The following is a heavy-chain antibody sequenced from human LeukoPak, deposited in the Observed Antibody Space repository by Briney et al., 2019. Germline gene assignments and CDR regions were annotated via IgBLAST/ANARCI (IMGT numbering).Heavy chain of an antibody. CDR3: AKGGHGDYGWFDP. CDR2: ISWSSGSI. D-gene: IGHD4-17*01. Sequence: PGGSLRLSCAASGFTFDDYAMHWVRQAPGKGLEWVSGISWSSGSIGYADSVKGRFTISRDNAKNSLYLQMNSLRAEDTALYYCAKGGHGDYGWFDPWGQGTLVTVSS. CDR1: GFTFDDYA. V-gene: IGHV3-9*01. J-gene: IGHJ5*02.